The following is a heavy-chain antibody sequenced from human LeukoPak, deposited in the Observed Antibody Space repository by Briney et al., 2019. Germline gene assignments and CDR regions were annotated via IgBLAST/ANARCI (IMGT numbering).Heavy chain of an antibody. D-gene: IGHD5-24*01. CDR3: ARGDVEMATIAYFDY. V-gene: IGHV1-2*02. CDR1: GYTFTGYY. CDR2: INPNSGGT. J-gene: IGHJ4*02. Sequence: ASVKVSCKASGYTFTGYYMHWVRQAPGQGLEWMGWINPNSGGTNYAQKFQGRVTMTRDTSISTAYMELSRLRSDDTAVYYCARGDVEMATIAYFDYWGQGTLVTVSS.